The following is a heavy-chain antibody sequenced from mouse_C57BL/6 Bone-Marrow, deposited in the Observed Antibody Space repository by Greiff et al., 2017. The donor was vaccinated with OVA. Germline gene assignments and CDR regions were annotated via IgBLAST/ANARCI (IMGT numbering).Heavy chain of an antibody. Sequence: QVQLQQPGAELVRPGPSAKLSCKASGYTFTNYWMHWVKQRPGQGLEWIGVIAPSDSYINYNQKFKGRATLTVDTSSSTAYMHLSSLTSEDSAVYYCAHYGRRLYLHYWGQGTSLTVSS. CDR1: GYTFTNYW. CDR3: AHYGRRLYLHY. CDR2: IAPSDSYI. D-gene: IGHD1-1*01. V-gene: IGHV1-59*01. J-gene: IGHJ2*02.